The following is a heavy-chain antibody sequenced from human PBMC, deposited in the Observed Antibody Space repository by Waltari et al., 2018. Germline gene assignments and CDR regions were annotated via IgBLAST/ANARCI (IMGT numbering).Heavy chain of an antibody. Sequence: QVQLVQSGGEVKKAGASVKVSCKASGYTFSNYGISWVRQAPGQGLEWMGWISAYNGNTNYAQKFQGRVTMTTDTSTSTAYMELRSLRSDDTAVYYCARDKWEYCIVGGCSSDYWGQGTLVTVSS. D-gene: IGHD2-15*01. J-gene: IGHJ4*02. CDR2: ISAYNGNT. CDR3: ARDKWEYCIVGGCSSDY. CDR1: GYTFSNYG. V-gene: IGHV1-18*01.